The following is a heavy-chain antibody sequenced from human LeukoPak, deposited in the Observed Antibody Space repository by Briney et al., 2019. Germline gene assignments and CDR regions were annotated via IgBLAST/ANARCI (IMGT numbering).Heavy chain of an antibody. D-gene: IGHD3-22*01. CDR1: GGSISSSSYY. CDR2: IYYSGST. J-gene: IGHJ5*02. Sequence: SETLSLTCTVSGGSISSSSYYWGWIRQPPGKGLEWIGSIYYSGSTYYNPSLKSRVTISVDTSKNQFSLKLSSVTAADTAVYYCAGSGIGRYDSSGYLLGFDPWGQGTLVTVSS. V-gene: IGHV4-39*07. CDR3: AGSGIGRYDSSGYLLGFDP.